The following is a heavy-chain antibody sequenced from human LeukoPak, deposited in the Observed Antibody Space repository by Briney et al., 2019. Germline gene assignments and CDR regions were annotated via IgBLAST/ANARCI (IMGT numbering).Heavy chain of an antibody. CDR3: AKGGWYFDY. V-gene: IGHV3-30*18. J-gene: IGHJ4*02. CDR2: ISYDGSNK. Sequence: GGSLRLSCAASGFTFSSYGMHWVRQAPGKGLEWVAVISYDGSNKYYADSVKARFTISRDNSKNTLYLQMNSLRAEDTAVYYCAKGGWYFDYWGQGTLVTVSS. CDR1: GFTFSSYG. D-gene: IGHD6-19*01.